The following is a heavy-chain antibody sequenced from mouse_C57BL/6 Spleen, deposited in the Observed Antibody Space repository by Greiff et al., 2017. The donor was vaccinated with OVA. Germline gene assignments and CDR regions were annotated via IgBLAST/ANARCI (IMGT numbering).Heavy chain of an antibody. D-gene: IGHD1-1*01. Sequence: QVQLQQPGAELVKPGASVKLSCKASGYTFTSYWMHWVKQRPGRGLEWIGRIDPKSGGTKYNEKFKSKATLTVDKSSSTAYMQLSSLTSEDSAVYCCARETVVGQVDYWGKGTTLTVSS. J-gene: IGHJ2*01. V-gene: IGHV1-72*01. CDR2: IDPKSGGT. CDR3: ARETVVGQVDY. CDR1: GYTFTSYW.